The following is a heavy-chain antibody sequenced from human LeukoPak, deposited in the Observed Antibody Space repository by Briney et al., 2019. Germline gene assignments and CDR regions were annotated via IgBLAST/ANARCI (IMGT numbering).Heavy chain of an antibody. D-gene: IGHD2-15*01. CDR3: ARLATIMVAFDY. CDR2: IWYDGSNK. J-gene: IGHJ4*02. V-gene: IGHV3-33*01. CDR1: GFSFCRYG. Sequence: GGSLRHSCAAPGFSFCRYGAQTVRQAPGKGLEWVAVIWYDGSNKYYADSVKGRFTISRDNSKNTLYLQMNSLRAEDTAVYYCARLATIMVAFDYWGQGTLVTVSS.